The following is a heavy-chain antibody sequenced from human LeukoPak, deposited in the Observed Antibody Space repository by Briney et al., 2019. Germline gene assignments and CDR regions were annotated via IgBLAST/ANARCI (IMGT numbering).Heavy chain of an antibody. CDR2: IYYSGST. V-gene: IGHV4-59*01. D-gene: IGHD6-13*01. J-gene: IGHJ4*02. Sequence: PSETLSLTCTVSGGSISSYYWSWIRQPPGKGLEWIGYIYYSGSTNYNPSLKSRVTISVDTSKNQFSLKLSSVTAADTAVYYCARVFSDSSSRYVVYWGQGTLVTVSS. CDR1: GGSISSYY. CDR3: ARVFSDSSSRYVVY.